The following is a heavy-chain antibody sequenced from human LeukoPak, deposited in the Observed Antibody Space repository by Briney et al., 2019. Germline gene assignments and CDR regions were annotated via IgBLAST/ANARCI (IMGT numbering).Heavy chain of an antibody. V-gene: IGHV3-21*03. J-gene: IGHJ4*02. CDR1: GFTFSSYS. Sequence: GGSLRLSCAASGFTFSSYSMNWVRQAPGKGLEWVSSISSSSYIYYADSVKGRFTISRDNAKNSLYLQMNSLKTEDTAVYYCTTDLYSGSSREDYWGQGTLVTVSS. CDR3: TTDLYSGSSREDY. D-gene: IGHD1-26*01. CDR2: ISSSSYI.